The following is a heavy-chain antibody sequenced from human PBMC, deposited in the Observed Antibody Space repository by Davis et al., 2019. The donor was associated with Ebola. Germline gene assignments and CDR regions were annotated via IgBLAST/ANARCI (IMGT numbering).Heavy chain of an antibody. V-gene: IGHV3-21*01. J-gene: IGHJ4*02. CDR1: GFTFSSYA. CDR3: TTDARGLL. CDR2: ISSSSSYI. Sequence: GESLKISCAASGFTFSSYAMSWVRQAPGKGLEWVSSISSSSSYIYYADSVKGRFTISRDNAKNSLFLQMNSLRDEDTAVYYCTTDARGLLWGQGTLVTVSS.